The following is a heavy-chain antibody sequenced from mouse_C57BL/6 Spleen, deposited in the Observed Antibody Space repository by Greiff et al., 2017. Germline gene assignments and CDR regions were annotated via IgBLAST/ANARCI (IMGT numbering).Heavy chain of an antibody. Sequence: EVQGVESGGGLVKPGGSLTLSCAASGFTFSSYAMSWVRQTPEKRLEWVATISDGGSYTYYPDNVKGRFTISRDNAKNNLYLQMSHLKSEDTAMYYCARDQGNYVRYFDYWGQGTTLTVSS. D-gene: IGHD2-1*01. CDR1: GFTFSSYA. CDR3: ARDQGNYVRYFDY. J-gene: IGHJ2*01. CDR2: ISDGGSYT. V-gene: IGHV5-4*01.